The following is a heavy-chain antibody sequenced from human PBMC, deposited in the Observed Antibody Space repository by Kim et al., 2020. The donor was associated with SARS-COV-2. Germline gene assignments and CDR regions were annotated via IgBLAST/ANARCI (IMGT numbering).Heavy chain of an antibody. CDR2: INHSGST. CDR3: ARGRRFLPYYYDSSGYYYDDY. V-gene: IGHV4-34*01. J-gene: IGHJ4*02. CDR1: GGSFSGYY. D-gene: IGHD3-22*01. Sequence: SETLSLTCAVYGGSFSGYYWSWIRQPPGKGLEWIGEINHSGSTNYNPSLKSRVTISVDTSKNQFSLKLSSVTAADTAVYYCARGRRFLPYYYDSSGYYYDDYWGQGTLVTVSS.